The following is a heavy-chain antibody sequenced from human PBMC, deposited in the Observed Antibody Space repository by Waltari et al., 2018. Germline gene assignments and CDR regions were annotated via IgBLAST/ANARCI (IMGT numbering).Heavy chain of an antibody. J-gene: IGHJ4*02. Sequence: EVQLVESGGGLVQPGGSLRLPCVASGFTFRTYEVNWVRQAPWKGLEWVSYISSDGGAIYYADSVKGRFTISRDNAKSSLYLHMSSLRAEDTAVYYCARATYYYSGGYWDYWGQGTLVTVSS. V-gene: IGHV3-48*03. CDR1: GFTFRTYE. CDR3: ARATYYYSGGYWDY. D-gene: IGHD3-22*01. CDR2: ISSDGGAI.